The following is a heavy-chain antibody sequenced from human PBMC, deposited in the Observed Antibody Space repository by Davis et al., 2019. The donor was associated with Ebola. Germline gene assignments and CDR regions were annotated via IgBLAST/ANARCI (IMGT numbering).Heavy chain of an antibody. CDR3: AKDLSIAAAGTFGMDV. CDR2: ISGSGGST. J-gene: IGHJ6*02. V-gene: IGHV3-23*01. CDR1: GFIFSSYA. D-gene: IGHD6-13*01. Sequence: PGGSLRLSCAASGFIFSSYAMSWVRQAPGKGLEWVSAISGSGGSTYYADSVKGRFTISRDNSKNTLYLQMNSLRAEDTAVYYCAKDLSIAAAGTFGMDVWGQGTTVTVSS.